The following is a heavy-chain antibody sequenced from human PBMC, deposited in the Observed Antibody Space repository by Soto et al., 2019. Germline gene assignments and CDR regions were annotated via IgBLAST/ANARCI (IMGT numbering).Heavy chain of an antibody. D-gene: IGHD3-22*01. Sequence: EVQLVESGGGLVQPGGSLRLSCAVSGFTFSTYWMHWVRQVPGKGLVWVSRISLDGSRTSYADSVKGRFTISRDNAKNTLDLQMRSLRAEDSAVYFCVRDRDFYDGRGYASPGDAFDVWGQVTVGSVSS. CDR3: VRDRDFYDGRGYASPGDAFDV. V-gene: IGHV3-74*01. J-gene: IGHJ3*01. CDR1: GFTFSTYW. CDR2: ISLDGSRT.